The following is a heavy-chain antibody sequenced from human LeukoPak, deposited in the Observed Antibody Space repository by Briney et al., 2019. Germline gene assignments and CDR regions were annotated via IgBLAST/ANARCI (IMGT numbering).Heavy chain of an antibody. Sequence: GGSLRLSCAASGSTFSSYAMHWVRQAPGKGLEWVAVISYDGSNKYYADSVKGRFTISRDNSKNTLYLQMNSLRAEDTAVYYCARGIILGSGWCFDYWGQGTLVTVSS. V-gene: IGHV3-30-3*01. CDR2: ISYDGSNK. CDR1: GSTFSSYA. D-gene: IGHD6-19*01. CDR3: ARGIILGSGWCFDY. J-gene: IGHJ4*02.